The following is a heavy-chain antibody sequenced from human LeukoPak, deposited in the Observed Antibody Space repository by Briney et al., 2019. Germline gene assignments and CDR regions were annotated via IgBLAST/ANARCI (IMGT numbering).Heavy chain of an antibody. V-gene: IGHV3-48*03. CDR1: GFTLSNNE. J-gene: IGHJ4*02. CDR2: ISRSRSAM. Sequence: PGGSLPHSYGPSGFTLSNNERIWLRQAPGKGLEWISYISRSRSAMDYADSVKGRFTISRDNAKISLYLQMNSLRAEDTAVYYSAREISSLGNYFDSWGQGTLVTVSS. CDR3: AREISSLGNYFDS. D-gene: IGHD6-13*01.